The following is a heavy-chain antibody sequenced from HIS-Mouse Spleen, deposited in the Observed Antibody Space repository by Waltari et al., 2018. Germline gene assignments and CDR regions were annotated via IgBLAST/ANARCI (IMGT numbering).Heavy chain of an antibody. V-gene: IGHV3-33*06. Sequence: QVQLVESGGGVVQPGGSLRLSCAAAGFPFSRMRMPWVRQAPGKGVEWVAVILYDGSNKYYADSVKGRFTISRDNSKNTLYLQMNSLRAEDTAVYYCAKASGPNAFDIWGQGTMVTVSS. CDR3: AKASGPNAFDI. J-gene: IGHJ3*02. CDR1: GFPFSRMR. CDR2: ILYDGSNK.